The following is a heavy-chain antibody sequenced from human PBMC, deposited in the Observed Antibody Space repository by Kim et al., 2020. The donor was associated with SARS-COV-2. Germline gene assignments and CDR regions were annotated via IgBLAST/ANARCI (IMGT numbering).Heavy chain of an antibody. V-gene: IGHV1-69*01. J-gene: IGHJ5*02. Sequence: KFQGRVTITADEATSTAYMERSSLRSEDTAVYYCAREVVAPAGTDNWFDPWGQGTLVTVSS. CDR3: AREVVAPAGTDNWFDP. D-gene: IGHD6-13*01.